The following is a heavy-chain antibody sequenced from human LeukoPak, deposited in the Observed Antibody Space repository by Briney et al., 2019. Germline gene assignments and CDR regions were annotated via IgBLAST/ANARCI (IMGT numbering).Heavy chain of an antibody. CDR1: GFTFSTYS. CDR3: ARESVFPVTFGGVIVPDAFDI. CDR2: ISSSSSTI. D-gene: IGHD3-16*02. V-gene: IGHV3-48*01. J-gene: IGHJ3*02. Sequence: PGGSLRLSCAASGFTFSTYSMNWVRQAPGKGLEWVSYISSSSSTIYYGDSVKGRFTISRDNAKNSLYLQMNSLRAEDTAVYYCARESVFPVTFGGVIVPDAFDIWGQGTMVTVSS.